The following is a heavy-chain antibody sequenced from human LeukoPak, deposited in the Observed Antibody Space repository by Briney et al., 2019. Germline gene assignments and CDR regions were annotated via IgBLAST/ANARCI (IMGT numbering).Heavy chain of an antibody. CDR2: IYYSGST. CDR3: ARDPFSGSYRDY. CDR1: GGSISSSSYY. J-gene: IGHJ4*02. V-gene: IGHV4-39*07. Sequence: SETLSLTCTVSGGSISSSSYYWGWIRQPPGKGLEWIGSIYYSGSTYYNPSLKSRVTISVDTSKNQFSLKLSSVTAADTAVYYCARDPFSGSYRDYWGQGTLVTVSS. D-gene: IGHD3-10*01.